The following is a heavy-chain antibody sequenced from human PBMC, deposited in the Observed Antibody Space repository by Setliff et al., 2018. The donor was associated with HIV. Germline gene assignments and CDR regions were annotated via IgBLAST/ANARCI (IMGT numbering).Heavy chain of an antibody. D-gene: IGHD3-22*01. CDR2: IYYSGST. J-gene: IGHJ6*03. V-gene: IGHV4-61*05. CDR1: GGSISSSSYH. Sequence: PSETLSLTCTVSGGSISSSSYHWGWIRQPPGKGLEWIGYIYYSGSTNYNPSLKSRVTISVDTSKNQFSLKLSSVTAADTAVYYCARHAGGYPFYYYYYMDVWGKGTTVTVSS. CDR3: ARHAGGYPFYYYYYMDV.